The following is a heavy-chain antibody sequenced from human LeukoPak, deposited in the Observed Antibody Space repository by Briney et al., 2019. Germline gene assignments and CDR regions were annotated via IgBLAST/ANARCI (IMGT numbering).Heavy chain of an antibody. D-gene: IGHD3-10*01. CDR3: ARTLAYGSGSYSGYY. J-gene: IGHJ4*02. CDR2: ISAYNGNT. Sequence: ASVKVSCKASGYTFTSYGISWVRQAPGQGLEWMGWISAYNGNTNYAQKLQGRVTMTTDTSTSTAYMELRSLRSDDTAVYYCARTLAYGSGSYSGYYWGQGTLVTVSP. V-gene: IGHV1-18*04. CDR1: GYTFTSYG.